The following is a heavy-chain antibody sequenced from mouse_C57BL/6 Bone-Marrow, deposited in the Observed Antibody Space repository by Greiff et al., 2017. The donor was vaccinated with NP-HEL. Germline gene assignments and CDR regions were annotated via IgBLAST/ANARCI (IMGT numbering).Heavy chain of an antibody. V-gene: IGHV1-15*01. J-gene: IGHJ2*01. D-gene: IGHD1-1*01. CDR3: TRFYYYGSRGYFDY. Sequence: VQLQQSGAELVRPGASVTLSCKASGYTFTDYEMHWVKQTPVHGLEWIGAIDPETGGTAYNQKFKGTAILTADKSYSTAYMELRSLTSEDSAVYYCTRFYYYGSRGYFDYWGQGTTLTVSS. CDR1: GYTFTDYE. CDR2: IDPETGGT.